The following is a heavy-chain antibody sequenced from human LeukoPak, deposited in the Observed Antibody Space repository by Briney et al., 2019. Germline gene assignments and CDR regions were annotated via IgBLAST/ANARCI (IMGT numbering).Heavy chain of an antibody. CDR2: IYYSGST. J-gene: IGHJ3*02. D-gene: IGHD6-13*01. CDR3: ELRIAAAGRNAFDI. V-gene: IGHV4-39*07. CDR1: GGSISSYY. Sequence: SETLSLTCTVSGGSISSYYWGWIRQPPGKGLEWIGSIYYSGSTYYNPSLKSRVTISVDTSKNQFSLKLSSVTAADTAVYYCELRIAAAGRNAFDIWGQGTMVTVSS.